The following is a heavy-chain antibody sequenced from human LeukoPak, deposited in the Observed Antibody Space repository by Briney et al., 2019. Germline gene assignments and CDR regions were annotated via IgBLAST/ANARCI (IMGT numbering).Heavy chain of an antibody. Sequence: ASVKVSCKASGYTFTSYGISWVRQAPGQGLEWMGWISAYNGNTNYAQKLQGRVTMTTDTSTSTAYMELRSLRSDDTAVYYCARGSSSYTYYDILTGYYYDHYFDYWGQGTLVTVSS. J-gene: IGHJ4*02. CDR2: ISAYNGNT. CDR3: ARGSSSYTYYDILTGYYYDHYFDY. CDR1: GYTFTSYG. D-gene: IGHD3-9*01. V-gene: IGHV1-18*01.